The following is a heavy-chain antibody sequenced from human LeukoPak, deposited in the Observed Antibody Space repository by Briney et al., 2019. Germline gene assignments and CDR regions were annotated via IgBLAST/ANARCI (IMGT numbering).Heavy chain of an antibody. CDR3: ARDSSSSDAFDI. D-gene: IGHD6-13*01. J-gene: IGHJ3*02. Sequence: PGGSLRLSCAASGFTFSSYWMSWVRQAPGKGLEWVANIKQDGSEKYYVDSVKGRFTISRDNSKNTLYLQVNSLRAEDTAVYYCARDSSSSDAFDIWGQGTMVTVSS. CDR1: GFTFSSYW. CDR2: IKQDGSEK. V-gene: IGHV3-7*01.